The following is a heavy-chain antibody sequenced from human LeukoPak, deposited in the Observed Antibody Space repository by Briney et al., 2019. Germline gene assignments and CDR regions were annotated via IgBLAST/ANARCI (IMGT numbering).Heavy chain of an antibody. D-gene: IGHD1-26*01. CDR1: GYTFTSYG. CDR2: ISAYNGNT. V-gene: IGHV1-18*01. Sequence: ASVKVSCTASGYTFTSYGISWVRQAPGQGLEWMGWISAYNGNTNYAQKVQGRVTMTTDTSTSTVYMELRSLRSDDTAVYYCARTSSGSYGWFDPWGQGTLVTVSS. J-gene: IGHJ5*02. CDR3: ARTSSGSYGWFDP.